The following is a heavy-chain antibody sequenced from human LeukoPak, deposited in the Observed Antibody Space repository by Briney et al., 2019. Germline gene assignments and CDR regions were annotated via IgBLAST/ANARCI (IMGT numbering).Heavy chain of an antibody. CDR3: ARGEDAFDI. V-gene: IGHV1-2*02. CDR1: GYSFTRCY. CDR2: INPNSGGT. J-gene: IGHJ3*02. Sequence: ASVKVSCKASGYSFTRCYLHWVRQAPGQGLEWMGWINPNSGGTNYAQKFQGRVTMTRDTSISTAYMELSRLRSDDTAVYYCARGEDAFDIWGQGTMVTVSS.